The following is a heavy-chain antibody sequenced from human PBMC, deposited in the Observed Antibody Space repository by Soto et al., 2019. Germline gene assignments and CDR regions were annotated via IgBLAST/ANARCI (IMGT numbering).Heavy chain of an antibody. CDR1: GYTFTSYD. V-gene: IGHV1-8*01. CDR3: ARGVKYGAYSRWFDP. CDR2: MNPNGGNT. Sequence: GASVQVSCKASGYTFTSYDINWVRQAPAQGLEYLGWMNPNGGNTGYVQKFQGRVTMTRDTSISTAYMELSSLRSEDTAVYFCARGVKYGAYSRWFDPWGQGTLVTVSS. J-gene: IGHJ5*02. D-gene: IGHD4-17*01.